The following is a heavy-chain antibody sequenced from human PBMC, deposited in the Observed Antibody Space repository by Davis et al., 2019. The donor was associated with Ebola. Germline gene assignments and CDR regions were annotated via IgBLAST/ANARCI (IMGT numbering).Heavy chain of an antibody. CDR2: IIPILGIA. J-gene: IGHJ4*02. D-gene: IGHD6-13*01. V-gene: IGHV1-69*04. CDR1: GYTFTSYG. CDR3: AREGGSSWYPFDY. Sequence: SVKVSCKASGYTFTSYGISWVRHAPGQGLEWMGRIIPILGIANYAQKFQGRVTITADKSTSTAYMELSSLRSEDTAVYYCAREGGSSWYPFDYWGQGTLVTVSS.